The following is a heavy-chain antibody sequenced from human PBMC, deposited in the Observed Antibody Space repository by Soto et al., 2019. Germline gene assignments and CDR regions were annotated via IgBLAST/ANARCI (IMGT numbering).Heavy chain of an antibody. D-gene: IGHD3-16*01. Sequence: QITLKESGPTLVKATRTLTLTCTFSGFSLTTPRVRVGWISQPPGRALEWLALIYWDDDKRYGPSLKSRLTITKDTSKNQVVITRTNMDPVDTATYYCAHLYYHDDGTYHYYFDYWGQGTLVTVSS. CDR2: IYWDDDK. CDR3: AHLYYHDDGTYHYYFDY. CDR1: GFSLTTPRVR. V-gene: IGHV2-5*05. J-gene: IGHJ4*02.